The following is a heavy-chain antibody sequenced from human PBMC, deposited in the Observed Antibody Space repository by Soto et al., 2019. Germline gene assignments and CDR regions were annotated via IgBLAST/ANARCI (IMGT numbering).Heavy chain of an antibody. CDR3: ASPPTAFAWFDP. CDR1: GYNFNNYW. D-gene: IGHD3-3*01. J-gene: IGHJ5*02. V-gene: IGHV5-51*01. CDR2: IYPGDSDT. Sequence: PGESLKISCKGSGYNFNNYWIAWVREMPGKGLEWMGLIYPGDSDTRYNPSFQGQVTISADKALNSAFLQWSSLKASDSGIYYCASPPTAFAWFDPCRKGTRVTVAS.